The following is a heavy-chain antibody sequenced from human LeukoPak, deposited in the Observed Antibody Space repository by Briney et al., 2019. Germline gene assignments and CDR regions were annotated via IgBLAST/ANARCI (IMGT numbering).Heavy chain of an antibody. CDR3: AKDLWGVTYYFDY. CDR1: GFTFSSYA. CDR2: ISGSGGST. D-gene: IGHD3-10*01. V-gene: IGHV3-23*01. J-gene: IGHJ4*02. Sequence: GGSLRLSCAASGFTFSSYAMSWVRQAPGKGLEWVSAISGSGGSTYCADSVKGRFTISRDNSKNTLYLQMNSLRAEDTAVYYCAKDLWGVTYYFDYWGQGTLVTVSS.